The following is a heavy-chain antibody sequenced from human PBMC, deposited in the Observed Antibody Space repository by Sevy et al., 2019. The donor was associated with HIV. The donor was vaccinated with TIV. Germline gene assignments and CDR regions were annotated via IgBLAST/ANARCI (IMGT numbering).Heavy chain of an antibody. D-gene: IGHD3-16*01. Sequence: GGSLRVSCAASGFTFSDSWMTWVRQAPGKGLEWVANIKEDGNERYYVDSVKGRFTLSRDNAKMSVYLELTSLRVEDSAIYYCARGRRNWGLGGLDVWGQGTTVTVSS. CDR1: GFTFSDSW. J-gene: IGHJ6*02. CDR2: IKEDGNER. V-gene: IGHV3-7*01. CDR3: ARGRRNWGLGGLDV.